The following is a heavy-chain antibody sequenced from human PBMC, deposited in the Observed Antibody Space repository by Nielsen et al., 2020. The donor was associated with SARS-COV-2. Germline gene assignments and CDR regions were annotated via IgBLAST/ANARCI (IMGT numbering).Heavy chain of an antibody. Sequence: GESLKISCAASGFTFSSYGMHWVRQAPGKGLEWVAVIWYDGSNKYYADSVKGRFTISRDNSKNTLYLQMNSLRAEDTVVYYCAGHLSWYGMDVWGQGTTVTVSS. CDR3: AGHLSWYGMDV. V-gene: IGHV3-33*01. J-gene: IGHJ6*02. CDR2: IWYDGSNK. D-gene: IGHD3-16*02. CDR1: GFTFSSYG.